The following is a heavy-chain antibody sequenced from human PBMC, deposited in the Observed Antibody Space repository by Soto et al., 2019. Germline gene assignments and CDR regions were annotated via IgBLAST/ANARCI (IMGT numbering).Heavy chain of an antibody. Sequence: EVQLVESGGGLVQPGRSLRLSCAASGFTFDDYAMHWVRQAPGKGLAWVSGISWNSGSIGYADSVKGRFTISRDNAKNSLYLQMNSLRAEDTALYYCAKDIEGYCSGGSCYNAFDIWGQGTMVTVSS. CDR2: ISWNSGSI. D-gene: IGHD2-15*01. V-gene: IGHV3-9*01. CDR3: AKDIEGYCSGGSCYNAFDI. CDR1: GFTFDDYA. J-gene: IGHJ3*02.